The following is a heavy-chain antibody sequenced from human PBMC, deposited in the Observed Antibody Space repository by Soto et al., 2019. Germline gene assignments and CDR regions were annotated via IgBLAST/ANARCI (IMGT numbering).Heavy chain of an antibody. CDR2: MRPLIGDT. Sequence: QVPLVQSGAEVKQTGSSVKISCKTSGHPLSYRYLHWFRQAPGQAFEWMGRMRPLIGDTNNAQKVHATLTLTRHRPMTTAYMELRSRTSDDTAIYYCAGEGSYETLSGNSHIFDWGQGTLVSVSS. D-gene: IGHD3-9*01. J-gene: IGHJ4*02. V-gene: IGHV1-45*02. CDR1: GHPLSYRY. CDR3: AGEGSYETLSGNSHIFD.